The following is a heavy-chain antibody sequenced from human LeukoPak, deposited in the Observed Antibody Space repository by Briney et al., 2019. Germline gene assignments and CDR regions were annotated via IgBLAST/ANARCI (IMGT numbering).Heavy chain of an antibody. CDR3: ARDPIDYYDSSGYE. J-gene: IGHJ4*02. D-gene: IGHD3-22*01. CDR1: GYTFTSYG. CDR2: ISAYNGNT. V-gene: IGHV1-18*01. Sequence: GASVKVSCKASGYTFTSYGISWVRQAPGQGLEWMGWISAYNGNTNYAQKLQGRVTMTTDTSTSTAYMELRSLRSDDTAVYYCARDPIDYYDSSGYEWGQGTLVTVSS.